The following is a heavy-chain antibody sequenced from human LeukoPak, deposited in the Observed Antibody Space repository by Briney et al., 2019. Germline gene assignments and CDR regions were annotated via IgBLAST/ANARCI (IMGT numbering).Heavy chain of an antibody. CDR3: AKDLGYNWNQGTFDY. CDR1: GFTFSSYA. D-gene: IGHD1-20*01. CDR2: ISGSGGST. V-gene: IGHV3-23*01. Sequence: GGSLRLSCAASGFTFSSYAMSWVRQAPGKGLEWVSAISGSGGSTYYADSVKGRFTISRDNSKNTLYLQMNSLRAEDTAVYYCAKDLGYNWNQGTFDYWGQGTLVTVSS. J-gene: IGHJ4*02.